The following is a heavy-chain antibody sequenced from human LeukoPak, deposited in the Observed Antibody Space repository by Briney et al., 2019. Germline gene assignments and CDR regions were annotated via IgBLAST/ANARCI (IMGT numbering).Heavy chain of an antibody. CDR1: GFTFSNYW. J-gene: IGHJ5*02. D-gene: IGHD2-2*01. CDR2: ISGSGGST. CDR3: AKSIVVGARFDP. Sequence: GGSLRLSCAASGFTFSNYWMHWVRQAPGKGLEWVSAISGSGGSTYYADSVKGRFTISRDNSKNTLYLQMNSLRAEDTAVYYCAKSIVVGARFDPWGQGTLVTVSS. V-gene: IGHV3-23*01.